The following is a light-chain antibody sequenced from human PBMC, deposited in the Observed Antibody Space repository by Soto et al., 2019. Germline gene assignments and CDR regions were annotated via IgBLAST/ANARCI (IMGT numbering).Light chain of an antibody. V-gene: IGKV3D-15*01. Sequence: EIVMTQSPATLSVSPGERATLSCRASQSVSSNLAWYQQKPGQAPRLLIYGASTRATGIPARFNGSGSGTEFTLTISSLQSEDFAVYYCQQYNNPGTTFGQGTKLEIK. J-gene: IGKJ2*01. CDR2: GAS. CDR1: QSVSSN. CDR3: QQYNNPGTT.